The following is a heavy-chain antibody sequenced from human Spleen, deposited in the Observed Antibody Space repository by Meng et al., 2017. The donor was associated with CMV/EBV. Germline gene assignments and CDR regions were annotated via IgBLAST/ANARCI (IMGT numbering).Heavy chain of an antibody. CDR1: GDSVSSNSAA. V-gene: IGHV6-1*01. D-gene: IGHD1-26*01. CDR2: TYYRSKWYN. Sequence: LSGDSVSSNSAAWTWIRQSPSRGLEWLGRTYYRSKWYNDYAVSVKSRITINPDTSKNQFSLQLSSVTPEDTAIYYCAKMVGGTADYWGQGTLVTVSS. J-gene: IGHJ4*02. CDR3: AKMVGGTADY.